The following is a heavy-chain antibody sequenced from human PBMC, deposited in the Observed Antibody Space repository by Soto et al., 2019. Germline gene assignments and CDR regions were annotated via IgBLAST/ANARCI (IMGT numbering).Heavy chain of an antibody. CDR1: GGSISSSSYY. CDR2: IYYSGST. Sequence: KTSETLSLTCTVSGGSISSSSYYWGWIRQPPGKGLEWIGSIYYSGSTYYNPSLKSRVTISVDTSKNQFSLKLSSVTAADTAVYYCAREIVVVIFFDYWGQGTLVTVSS. CDR3: AREIVVVIFFDY. D-gene: IGHD3-22*01. J-gene: IGHJ4*02. V-gene: IGHV4-39*02.